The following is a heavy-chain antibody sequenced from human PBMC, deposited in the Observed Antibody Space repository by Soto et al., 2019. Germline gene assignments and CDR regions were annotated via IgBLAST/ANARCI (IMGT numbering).Heavy chain of an antibody. Sequence: PGESLKISCKGSGYSFTSYWISWVRQMPGKGLEWMGRIDPSDSYTNYSPSFQGHVTISADKSISTAYLQWSSLKASDTAMYYCARLARIAALQGRRENFSRYWGQGTLVTVSS. CDR2: IDPSDSYT. CDR1: GYSFTSYW. CDR3: ARLARIAALQGRRENFSRY. V-gene: IGHV5-10-1*01. J-gene: IGHJ4*02. D-gene: IGHD6-6*01.